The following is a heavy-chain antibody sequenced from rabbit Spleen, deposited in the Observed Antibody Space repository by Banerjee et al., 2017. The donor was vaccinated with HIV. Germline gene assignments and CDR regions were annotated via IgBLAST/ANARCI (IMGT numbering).Heavy chain of an antibody. CDR1: GFDFSSSDY. D-gene: IGHD3-1*01. Sequence: QSLEESGGDLVKPGASLTLTCKASGFDFSSSDYMCWVRQAPGKGLEWIACVDVTKSGATYYASWAKGRFTISKTSSTTVALQMTSLTAADTATYFCARDKELDIWGYEFDLWGPGTLVTVS. J-gene: IGHJ4*01. CDR2: VDVTKSGAT. CDR3: ARDKELDIWGYEFDL. V-gene: IGHV1S40*01.